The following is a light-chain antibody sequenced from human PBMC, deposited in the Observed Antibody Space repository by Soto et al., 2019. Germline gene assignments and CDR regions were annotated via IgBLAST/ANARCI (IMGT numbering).Light chain of an antibody. CDR2: EDN. CDR3: WSYSPISTVV. Sequence: QSVLTQPASVSGSPGQSITISCTGTSSDVGSYNLVSWYQQHPGKAPKLMIYEDNTRPSGVSNRFSGSKCGNTASLTISGLQAEDEAHSYCWSYSPISTVVFGGGTQLTVL. J-gene: IGLJ3*02. CDR1: SSDVGSYNL. V-gene: IGLV2-23*01.